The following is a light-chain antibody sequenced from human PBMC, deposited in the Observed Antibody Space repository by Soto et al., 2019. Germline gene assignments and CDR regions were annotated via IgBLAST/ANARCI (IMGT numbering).Light chain of an antibody. CDR3: QKYGSSPPFT. Sequence: EIVLTQSPGTLSLSPGERATLSCRASQSVSSSYLAWYQQKPGQAPRRLIYGASSRATGIPDRFSGSVSGTDFTLNISKLEPEDFAVYYCQKYGSSPPFTLGGGTKVEIK. CDR2: GAS. J-gene: IGKJ4*01. V-gene: IGKV3-20*01. CDR1: QSVSSSY.